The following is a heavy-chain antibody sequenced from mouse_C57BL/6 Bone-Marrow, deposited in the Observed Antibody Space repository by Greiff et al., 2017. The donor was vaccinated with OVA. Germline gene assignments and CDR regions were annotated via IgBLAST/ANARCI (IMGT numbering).Heavy chain of an antibody. CDR3: TSYYDYDEDY. J-gene: IGHJ2*01. CDR1: GFNIKDDY. D-gene: IGHD2-4*01. Sequence: VQLKEFGAELVRPGASVKLSCTASGFNIKDDYMHWVKQRPEQGLEWIGWIDPENGDTEYASKFQGKATITADTSSNTAYLQLSSLTSEDTAVYYCTSYYDYDEDYWGQGTTLTVSS. V-gene: IGHV14-4*01. CDR2: IDPENGDT.